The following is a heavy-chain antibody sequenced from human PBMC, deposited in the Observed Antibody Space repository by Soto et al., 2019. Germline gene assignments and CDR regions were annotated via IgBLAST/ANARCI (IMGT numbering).Heavy chain of an antibody. Sequence: KTSETLSLTCTVSGGSISSSSYWGWIRQPPGKGLERIGSISYTGSTYYNPSLKSRVTVSVDTSKNQFSLKLSSVTAADTAVYYCVRTSITSQYGAGYFEYWGQGTLVTVSS. CDR3: VRTSITSQYGAGYFEY. V-gene: IGHV4-39*01. D-gene: IGHD2-2*01. CDR1: GGSISSSSY. CDR2: ISYTGST. J-gene: IGHJ4*02.